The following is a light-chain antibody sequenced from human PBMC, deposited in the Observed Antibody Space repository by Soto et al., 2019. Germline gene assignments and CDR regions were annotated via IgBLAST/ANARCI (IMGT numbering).Light chain of an antibody. V-gene: IGKV1-39*01. J-gene: IGKJ5*01. Sequence: DIQMTQSPSSLSASVGDRVTITCRASQSISSYLNWYQQKPGKAPKPLIYAASSLQSGVPSRFSGSGSGTNFTLTISSLQPEDCATYYCQQANSFPITFGQGTRLEIK. CDR3: QQANSFPIT. CDR1: QSISSY. CDR2: AAS.